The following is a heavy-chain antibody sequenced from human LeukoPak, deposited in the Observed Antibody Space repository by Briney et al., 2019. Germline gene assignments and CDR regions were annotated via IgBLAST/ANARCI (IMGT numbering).Heavy chain of an antibody. J-gene: IGHJ4*02. V-gene: IGHV4-61*02. Sequence: SQTLSLTCTVSGCSISSGSYYWSCIRQPAGKGLEWIGRIYTSGSTNYNPSLKSRVTISVDTSRNQSSLKLSSVTAADTAVYYCARVRVVPAAIYFDYWGQGTLVTVSS. CDR2: IYTSGST. D-gene: IGHD2-2*02. CDR3: ARVRVVPAAIYFDY. CDR1: GCSISSGSYY.